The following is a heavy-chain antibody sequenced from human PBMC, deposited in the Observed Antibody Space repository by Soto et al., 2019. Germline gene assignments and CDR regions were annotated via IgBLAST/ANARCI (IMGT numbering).Heavy chain of an antibody. Sequence: EVQLVESGGGLLQPGGSLRLSCAVSGSTFSNDWMHWVRQAPGKGLVWVSHINSDGSSTNYADFVKGRFTIDRDNAKNTVYLQMNSLRAEDTAVYYCARDRSYSLDVWGQGTKVTVSS. J-gene: IGHJ6*01. CDR1: GSTFSNDW. CDR2: INSDGSST. CDR3: ARDRSYSLDV. V-gene: IGHV3-74*01.